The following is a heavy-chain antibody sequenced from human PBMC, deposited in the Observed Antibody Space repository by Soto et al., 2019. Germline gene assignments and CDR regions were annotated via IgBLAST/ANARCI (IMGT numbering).Heavy chain of an antibody. CDR3: AGRYGSAIDY. Sequence: QVQLQESGPGLVKPSEALSLTCTVSGGSISSYYWRWIRQPPGKGLEWIGYIYYSGSTNYNPSLKSRVTISVDTSKNQFALKLSSVTAADTAVYYCAGRYGSAIDYWGQGTLVTVSS. V-gene: IGHV4-59*08. D-gene: IGHD1-26*01. CDR1: GGSISSYY. J-gene: IGHJ4*02. CDR2: IYYSGST.